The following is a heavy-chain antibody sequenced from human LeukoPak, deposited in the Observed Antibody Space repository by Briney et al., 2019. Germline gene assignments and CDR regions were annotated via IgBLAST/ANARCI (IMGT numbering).Heavy chain of an antibody. CDR1: GFTFSSYG. V-gene: IGHV3-33*06. Sequence: PGGSLRLSCAASGFTFSSYGMHWVRQAPGKGLEWVAVIWYDGSNKYYADSVKGRFTISRDNSKNTLYLQMDSLRAEDTAVYYCAKVDSLSIAAAGSFDYWGQGTLVTVSS. CDR3: AKVDSLSIAAAGSFDY. CDR2: IWYDGSNK. D-gene: IGHD6-13*01. J-gene: IGHJ4*02.